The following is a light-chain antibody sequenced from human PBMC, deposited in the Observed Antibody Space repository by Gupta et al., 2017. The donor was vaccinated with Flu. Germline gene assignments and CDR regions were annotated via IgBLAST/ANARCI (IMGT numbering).Light chain of an antibody. CDR3: QQGERDPWS. J-gene: IGKJ2*04. Sequence: DIQMTQSPSSLSASVGDRVTITCRASQSIGSYLNWFQQAPGKAAKLLIYAASILQSGVPSRFSGSGSGTDFTLTISSVQPEDVEIYYCQQGERDPWSFGQGTKLEIK. CDR2: AAS. V-gene: IGKV1-39*01. CDR1: QSIGSY.